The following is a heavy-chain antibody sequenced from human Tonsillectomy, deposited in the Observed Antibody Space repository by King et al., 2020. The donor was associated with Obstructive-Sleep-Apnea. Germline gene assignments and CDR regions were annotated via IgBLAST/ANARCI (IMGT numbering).Heavy chain of an antibody. V-gene: IGHV3-23*04. CDR1: GFSFSRYA. J-gene: IGHJ4*02. D-gene: IGHD3-22*01. CDR2: ISGSDGST. Sequence: VQLVESGGGLVQPGGSLRLSCAASGFSFSRYALTWVRLAPGKGLQWFSAISGSDGSTYYTDSVKGRFTISRDNSKNILYLQMSSLRVEDTAMYHCVKDSDYNSGGYNYPEYWGQGTLVTVSS. CDR3: VKDSDYNSGGYNYPEY.